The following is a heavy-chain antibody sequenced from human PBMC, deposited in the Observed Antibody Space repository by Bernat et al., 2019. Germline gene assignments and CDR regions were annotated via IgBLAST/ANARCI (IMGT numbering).Heavy chain of an antibody. V-gene: IGHV3-21*01. CDR3: ARDSRAGAFDY. Sequence: EVQLVESGGGLVKPGGSLRLSCAASGFTFSSYSMNWVRQAPGKGLEWVSSISSSSYIYYADSVKGRFTISRDNAKNSLYLQMNSLRAEDTAVYYCARDSRAGAFDYWGQGTLVTVSS. CDR2: ISSSSYI. J-gene: IGHJ4*02. D-gene: IGHD1-26*01. CDR1: GFTFSSYS.